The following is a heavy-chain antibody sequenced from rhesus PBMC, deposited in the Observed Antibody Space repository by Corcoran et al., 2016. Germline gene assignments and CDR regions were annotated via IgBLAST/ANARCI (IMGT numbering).Heavy chain of an antibody. CDR2: VDPEDGEE. Sequence: EVQLVQAGAEVKKPGASVKISCKASGYTFTDYYLHWVRQAPGKGLEWMGRVDPEDGEEIHAQKFQDRVTITADTSTDTAYMELSSLRSEDTAVYYCATVYSSWSSFDYWGQGVLVTVPS. CDR3: ATVYSSWSSFDY. J-gene: IGHJ4*01. CDR1: GYTFTDYY. V-gene: IGHV1-111*02. D-gene: IGHD6-13*01.